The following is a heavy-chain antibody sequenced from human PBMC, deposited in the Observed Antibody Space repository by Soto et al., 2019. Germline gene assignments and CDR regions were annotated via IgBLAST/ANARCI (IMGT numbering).Heavy chain of an antibody. D-gene: IGHD3-10*01. CDR2: ISAYNGNT. Sequence: ASVKVSCKASGYTFTSYGISWVRQAPGQGLEWMGWISAYNGNTNYAQKLQGRVTMTTDTSTSTAYMELRSLRSDDTAVYYCARAPYGSGSGYGMDVWGQGTTVTVSS. CDR1: GYTFTSYG. V-gene: IGHV1-18*01. J-gene: IGHJ6*02. CDR3: ARAPYGSGSGYGMDV.